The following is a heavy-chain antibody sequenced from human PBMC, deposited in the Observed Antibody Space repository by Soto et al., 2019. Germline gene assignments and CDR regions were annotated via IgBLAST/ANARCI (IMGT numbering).Heavy chain of an antibody. V-gene: IGHV4-4*07. CDR3: AIVLGGDPEYYFDF. Sequence: SETRSHTYTGSGGFISRYYWSGIRQPPGKGLEWIGRIYTSGSTNYNPSLKSRVTMSVDTSKNHFSLTLRSVTAADSAMYYCAIVLGGDPEYYFDFPGQGALVPGSS. CDR1: GGFISRYY. J-gene: IGHJ4*02. D-gene: IGHD2-21*02. CDR2: IYTSGST.